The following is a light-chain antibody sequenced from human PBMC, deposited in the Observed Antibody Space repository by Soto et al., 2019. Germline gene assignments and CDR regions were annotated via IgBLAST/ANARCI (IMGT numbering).Light chain of an antibody. CDR3: SSYAGNKNLV. Sequence: QSVLTQSPSVSAAPGQKVTISCSGSSSNIGNNYVSWYQQLPGTAPKLLIYDNNKRPSGIPDRFSGSKSGTSGTLDITGLQTGDEADYYCSSYAGNKNLVFGGGTQLTVL. CDR1: SSNIGNNY. J-gene: IGLJ7*01. V-gene: IGLV1-51*01. CDR2: DNN.